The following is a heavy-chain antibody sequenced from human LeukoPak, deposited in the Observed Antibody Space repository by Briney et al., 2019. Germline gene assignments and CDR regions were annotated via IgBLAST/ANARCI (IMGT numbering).Heavy chain of an antibody. CDR2: ISAYNGNT. CDR3: ARGYYGSGSYYSDY. Sequence: ASVKVSCKASGYTFTSYYMHWVRQAPGQGLEWMGWISAYNGNTNYAQKLQGRVTMTTDTSTSTAYMELRSLRSDDTAVYYCARGYYGSGSYYSDYWGQGTLVTVSS. CDR1: GYTFTSYY. J-gene: IGHJ4*02. V-gene: IGHV1-18*04. D-gene: IGHD3-10*01.